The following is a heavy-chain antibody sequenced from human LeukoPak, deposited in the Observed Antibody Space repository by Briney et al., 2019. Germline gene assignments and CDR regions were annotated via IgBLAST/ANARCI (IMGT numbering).Heavy chain of an antibody. J-gene: IGHJ2*01. CDR2: IYHSGST. CDR3: ARHAKTIFGVVTGWYFDL. CDR1: GGSISSSNW. D-gene: IGHD3-3*01. V-gene: IGHV4-4*02. Sequence: SETLSLTCAVSGGSISSSNWWSWVRQPPGKGLEWIGEIYHSGSTYYNPSLKSRVTISVDTSKNQFSLKLSSVTAADTAVYYCARHAKTIFGVVTGWYFDLWGRGTLVTVSS.